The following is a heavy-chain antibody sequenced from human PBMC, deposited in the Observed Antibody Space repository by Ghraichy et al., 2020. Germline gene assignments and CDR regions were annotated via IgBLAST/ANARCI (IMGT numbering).Heavy chain of an antibody. V-gene: IGHV4-34*01. CDR2: INDRGRT. J-gene: IGHJ6*02. CDR3: ARYGRSYYYAMDV. CDR1: GGSFSGYY. Sequence: SETLSLSCAVYGGSFSGYYWSCIRQSPGKGLEWIGEINDRGRTNYNPSLKRRVTISIDTSKNQLSLRLSSVTAADTAVYYCARYGRSYYYAMDVWGQGTTVTVSS. D-gene: IGHD3-10*01.